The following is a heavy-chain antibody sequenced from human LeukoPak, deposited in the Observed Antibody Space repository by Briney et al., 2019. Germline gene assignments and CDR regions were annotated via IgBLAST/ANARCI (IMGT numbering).Heavy chain of an antibody. CDR1: GGSFSGYY. CDR2: INHSGST. CDR3: ARHRIPNGYYYDSSGPSYFDY. V-gene: IGHV4-34*01. D-gene: IGHD3-22*01. Sequence: SETLSLTCAVYGGSFSGYYWSWIRQPPGKGLEWIGEINHSGSTDYNPSLKSRVTISVDTSKNQFSLKLSSVTAADTAVYYCARHRIPNGYYYDSSGPSYFDYWGQGTLVTVSS. J-gene: IGHJ4*02.